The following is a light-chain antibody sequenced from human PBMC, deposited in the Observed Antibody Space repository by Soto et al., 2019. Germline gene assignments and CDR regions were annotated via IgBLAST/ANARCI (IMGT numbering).Light chain of an antibody. CDR1: QTFTNNF. V-gene: IGKV3-20*01. Sequence: EIVLTQSPGTLSLSPGERAILSCRASQTFTNNFLAWYQQKPGQAPRLLIYGASSRATGIPDRFSGSGSGTDFNLIISRLEPEDFAVYYCQQYGSSPYTFGQGTNLEIK. CDR3: QQYGSSPYT. J-gene: IGKJ2*01. CDR2: GAS.